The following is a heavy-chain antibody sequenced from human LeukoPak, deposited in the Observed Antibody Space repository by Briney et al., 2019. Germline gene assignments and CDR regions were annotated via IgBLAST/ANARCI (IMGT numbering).Heavy chain of an antibody. J-gene: IGHJ4*02. CDR3: ARVRKYFGQFDY. CDR2: ISYNENT. CDR1: GGSISSDAYY. Sequence: SETLSLTCTVSGGSISSDAYYWSWLRQPPGKGLEWIGYISYNENTYFSPSLRSRVSLSVDTSKNQFSLKLSSVAAADTALYFCARVRKYFGQFDYWGRGTLVTVSS. V-gene: IGHV4-30-4*01. D-gene: IGHD3-10*01.